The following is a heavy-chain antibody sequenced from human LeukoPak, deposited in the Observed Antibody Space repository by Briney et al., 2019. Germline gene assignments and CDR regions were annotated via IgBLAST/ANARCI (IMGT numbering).Heavy chain of an antibody. J-gene: IGHJ4*02. V-gene: IGHV4-34*01. CDR1: GGSFSGYY. CDR2: INHSGST. Sequence: SETLSLTCAVYGGSFSGYYWSWIRQPPGKGLEWIGEINHSGSTNYNPSLKSRVTISVDTSKNQFSLKLSSVTAADTAVYYCATTSGSYDLWGQGTLVTVSS. D-gene: IGHD1-26*01. CDR3: ATTSGSYDL.